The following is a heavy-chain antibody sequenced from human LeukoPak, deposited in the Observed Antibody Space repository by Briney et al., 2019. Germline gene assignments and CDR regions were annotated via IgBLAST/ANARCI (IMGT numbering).Heavy chain of an antibody. D-gene: IGHD6-25*01. V-gene: IGHV1-18*01. CDR1: GYTFTSYG. CDR3: ASQPQRRWYYYGMDV. Sequence: ASVKVSCKASGYTFTSYGISWVRQAPGQGLEWMGWISAYNGNTNYAQKLQGRVTMTTDTSTSTAYMELSSLRSEDTAVYYCASQPQRRWYYYGMDVWGKGTTVTVSS. CDR2: ISAYNGNT. J-gene: IGHJ6*04.